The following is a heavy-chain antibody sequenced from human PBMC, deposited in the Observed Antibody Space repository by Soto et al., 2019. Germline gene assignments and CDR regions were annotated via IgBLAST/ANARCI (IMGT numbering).Heavy chain of an antibody. CDR1: GYSFTSYW. J-gene: IGHJ3*02. D-gene: IGHD3-16*01. Sequence: GESLKISCPGSGYSFTSYWISWVRQMPGKGLEWMGRIDPSDSYTNYSPSFQGHVTISADKSISTAYLQWSSLKASDTAMYYCSRRVMGCRDVYNDPDAFDIWGQGTMVTVSS. V-gene: IGHV5-10-1*01. CDR2: IDPSDSYT. CDR3: SRRVMGCRDVYNDPDAFDI.